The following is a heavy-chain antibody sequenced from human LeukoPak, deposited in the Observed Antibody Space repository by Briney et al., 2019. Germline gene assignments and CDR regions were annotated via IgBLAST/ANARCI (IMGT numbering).Heavy chain of an antibody. CDR1: GGSFSGYY. Sequence: PSETLSLTCAVYGGSFSGYYWSWIRQPPGKGLEWIGEINHSGSTNYNPSLKSRVTISVDTSKNQFSLKLSSVTAADTAVYYCARGVVPAAINNWFDPWGQGTLVTVSS. D-gene: IGHD2-2*01. V-gene: IGHV4-34*01. CDR3: ARGVVPAAINNWFDP. J-gene: IGHJ5*02. CDR2: INHSGST.